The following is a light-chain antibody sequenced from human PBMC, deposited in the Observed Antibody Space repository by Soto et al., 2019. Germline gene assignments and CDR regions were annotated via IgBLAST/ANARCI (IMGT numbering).Light chain of an antibody. Sequence: EIVLTQSPGTLSLSPGERATLSCRASQSISNTYLAWYRQKPGQAPGLLIYATSNRGTGIPDRFRGSGSGTDFTLTISRLEPEDFAVYYCQHYDTSPAFGQGTKVEIK. CDR3: QHYDTSPA. CDR1: QSISNTY. J-gene: IGKJ1*01. CDR2: ATS. V-gene: IGKV3-20*01.